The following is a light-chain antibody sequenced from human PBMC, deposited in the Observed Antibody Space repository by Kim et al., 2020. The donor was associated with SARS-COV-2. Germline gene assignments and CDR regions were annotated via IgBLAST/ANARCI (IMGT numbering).Light chain of an antibody. V-gene: IGLV2-14*03. Sequence: QSALTQPASVSGSPGQSITISCIRTSSDIGAYNWVAWYQQHPGKVPKLIIYDVSNRPSGVSNRFSGSQSGNTASLTISGLQAEDEADYYCSSYTTNNIFYVFGTGTKVTVL. CDR2: DVS. CDR1: SSDIGAYNW. CDR3: SSYTTNNIFYV. J-gene: IGLJ1*01.